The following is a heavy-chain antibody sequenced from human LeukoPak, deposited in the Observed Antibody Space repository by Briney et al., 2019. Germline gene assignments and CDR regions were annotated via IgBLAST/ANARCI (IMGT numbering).Heavy chain of an antibody. V-gene: IGHV3-23*01. J-gene: IGHJ4*02. D-gene: IGHD2-21*01. CDR3: AKDLEYCGGDCYSDQFDY. CDR1: GFTFSSYA. CDR2: ISGSGGST. Sequence: GGSLRLSCAASGFTFSSYAMSWVRQAPGKGLEWVSGISGSGGSTYYADSVKGRFTISRDNSKNTLYLQMNSLTAEDTAVYYCAKDLEYCGGDCYSDQFDYWGQGTLVTVSS.